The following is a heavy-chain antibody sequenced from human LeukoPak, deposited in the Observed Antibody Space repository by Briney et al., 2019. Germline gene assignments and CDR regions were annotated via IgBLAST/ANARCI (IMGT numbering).Heavy chain of an antibody. CDR3: ASRAGYTGSWSAFDY. D-gene: IGHD6-13*01. J-gene: IGHJ4*02. CDR2: IKQDGSEK. Sequence: GGSLTLSCTASTFTLNNYWMSWVRQAPGKGLEWVANIKQDGSEKCYVDSVKGRFTISRDNAKNSLYLQMNSLRAEDTAVYYCASRAGYTGSWSAFDYWGQGTLVTVSS. V-gene: IGHV3-7*05. CDR1: TFTLNNYW.